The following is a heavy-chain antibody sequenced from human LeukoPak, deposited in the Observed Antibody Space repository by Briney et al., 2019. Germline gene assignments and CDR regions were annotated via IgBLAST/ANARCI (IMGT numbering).Heavy chain of an antibody. Sequence: SETLSLTCTVSGGSISSSSYYWGWIRQPPGKGLEGIGSIYYSGSTYYNPSLKSRVTISVDTSKNQFSLKLSSVTAADTAVYYCARNSIGLGTSDYWGQGTLVTVSS. CDR3: ARNSIGLGTSDY. CDR1: GGSISSSSYY. J-gene: IGHJ4*02. V-gene: IGHV4-39*01. CDR2: IYYSGST. D-gene: IGHD2/OR15-2a*01.